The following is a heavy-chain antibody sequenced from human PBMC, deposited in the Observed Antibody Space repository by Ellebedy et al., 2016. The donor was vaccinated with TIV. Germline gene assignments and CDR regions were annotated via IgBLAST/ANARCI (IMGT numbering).Heavy chain of an antibody. CDR1: GGSVSSTRYY. D-gene: IGHD1-26*01. Sequence: MPSETLSLTCSVSGGSVSSTRYYWAWIRQPPGKGLEYIGSVYYSGSPYYNPSFKSRVTLSADTSKNQFSLNLRTVTAADTAVYYCARDRGSVTFDSWGQGTLVTVSS. CDR3: ARDRGSVTFDS. CDR2: VYYSGSP. J-gene: IGHJ4*02. V-gene: IGHV4-39*02.